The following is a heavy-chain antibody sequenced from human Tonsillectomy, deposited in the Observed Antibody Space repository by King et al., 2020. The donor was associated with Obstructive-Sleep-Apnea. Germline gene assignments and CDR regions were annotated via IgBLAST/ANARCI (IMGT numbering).Heavy chain of an antibody. D-gene: IGHD1-26*01. J-gene: IGHJ4*02. Sequence: VQLQQWGAGLLKPSETLSLTCAVYGGSFSGYYWSWIRQTPGKGLEWIGEINQSGSTNYNPSLKSRVTTSVDTSKNHFSLKLSSVTAADTAVYYCARGSGYVDYWGQGTLVTVSS. V-gene: IGHV4-34*01. CDR2: INQSGST. CDR1: GGSFSGYY. CDR3: ARGSGYVDY.